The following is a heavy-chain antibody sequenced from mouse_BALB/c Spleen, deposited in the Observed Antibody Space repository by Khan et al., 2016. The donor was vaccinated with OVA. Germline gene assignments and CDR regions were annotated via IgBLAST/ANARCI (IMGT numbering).Heavy chain of an antibody. J-gene: IGHJ2*01. CDR1: GYIFTSYW. CDR3: AREEDLYCFDY. V-gene: IGHV1-76*01. Sequence: QVQLKESGAELVRPGASVKLSCKTSGYIFTSYWIHWVKQRPGQGLEWIARIYPGTNNTYYNEKLKDKATLTADKSSSTAYMQLSSLKSEDSAVYFCAREEDLYCFDYWGQGTTLTVSS. CDR2: IYPGTNNT.